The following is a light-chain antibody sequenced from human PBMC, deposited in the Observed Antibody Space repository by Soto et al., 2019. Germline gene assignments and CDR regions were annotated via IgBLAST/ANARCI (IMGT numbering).Light chain of an antibody. J-gene: IGLJ3*02. V-gene: IGLV4-69*01. CDR1: SGHSSYA. CDR2: LNSDGSH. CDR3: QTWGTGIQV. Sequence: QLVLTQSPSASASLGASVKLTCTLSSGHSSYAIAWQQQQPEKGPRYLMKLNSDGSHSKGYGIPDRFSGSSSGAVRYLTISSLQSEDEADYYCQTWGTGIQVFGGGTKLTVL.